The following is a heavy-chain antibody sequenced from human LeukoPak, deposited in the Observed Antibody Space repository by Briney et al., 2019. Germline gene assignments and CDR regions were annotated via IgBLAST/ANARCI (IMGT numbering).Heavy chain of an antibody. CDR2: ISGSGGST. D-gene: IGHD3-22*01. V-gene: IGHV3-23*01. CDR3: AKWAADYYDSSGYVDF. Sequence: PGGSLRLSCAASGFTFSSYAMSWVRQAPGKGLEWVSGISGSGGSTHYADSVKGRFTISRDNSKNTVYVQMNSLRVEDTAVYYCAKWAADYYDSSGYVDFWGQGTLVTVSS. CDR1: GFTFSSYA. J-gene: IGHJ4*02.